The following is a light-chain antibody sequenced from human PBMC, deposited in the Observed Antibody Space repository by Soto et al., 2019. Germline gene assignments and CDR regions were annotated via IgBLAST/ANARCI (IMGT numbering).Light chain of an antibody. CDR2: GAS. CDR3: QQYGSSPSWT. V-gene: IGKV3-20*01. CDR1: QSVSSSY. J-gene: IGKJ1*01. Sequence: EIVLTQSPGTLSLSPGERATLSCRASQSVSSSYLAWYQQKPGQAPRLLIYGASSRATGIPYRFSGSGSGTDFTLTISRLEPEDFAVYYCQQYGSSPSWTFGQGTKV.